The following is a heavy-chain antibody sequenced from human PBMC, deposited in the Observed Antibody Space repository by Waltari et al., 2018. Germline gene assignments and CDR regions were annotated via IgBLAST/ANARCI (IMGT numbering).Heavy chain of an antibody. CDR2: IYYSGST. V-gene: IGHV4-39*07. CDR1: GRSISTVSYD. Sequence: LQLQESGPGLVKHSESLSTTRHVSGRSISTVSYDSAWIRQTPGKGLEWIVSIYYSGSTYYNPSLKSRVTISVDTSKNQFSLKLSSVTAADTAVYYCARGSGYSANDYWGQGTLVTVSS. CDR3: ARGSGYSANDY. D-gene: IGHD3-22*01. J-gene: IGHJ4*02.